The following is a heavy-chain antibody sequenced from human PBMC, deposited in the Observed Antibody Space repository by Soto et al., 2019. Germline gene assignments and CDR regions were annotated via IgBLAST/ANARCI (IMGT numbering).Heavy chain of an antibody. CDR3: ARYRVIITIWFDP. Sequence: ASVKVSCKASGYTFTSYAMHWVRQAPGQRLEWMGWINAGNGNTKYSQKFQGRVTITRDTSTTTAYMELSRLRSEDTAVYYCARYRVIITIWFDPWGQGTLVTVSS. D-gene: IGHD3-9*01. V-gene: IGHV1-3*01. CDR1: GYTFTSYA. J-gene: IGHJ5*02. CDR2: INAGNGNT.